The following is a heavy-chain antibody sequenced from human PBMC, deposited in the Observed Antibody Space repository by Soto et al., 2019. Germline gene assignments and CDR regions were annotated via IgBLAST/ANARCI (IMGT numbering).Heavy chain of an antibody. CDR3: ARVKVPAAILGAFDL. CDR2: INPLKGDT. D-gene: IGHD2-2*02. V-gene: IGHV1-18*01. Sequence: VRQAPGQGLDWMGWINPLKGDTKSAANFQDRVTMTTDTSTRTAYMELRSLRSDDTAVYYCARVKVPAAILGAFDLWGQGTLVTVSS. J-gene: IGHJ3*01.